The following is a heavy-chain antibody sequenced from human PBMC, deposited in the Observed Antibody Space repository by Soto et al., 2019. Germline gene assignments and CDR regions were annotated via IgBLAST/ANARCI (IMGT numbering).Heavy chain of an antibody. CDR2: VFFSGST. D-gene: IGHD3-22*01. CDR1: GASVGSGSFY. J-gene: IGHJ4*02. Sequence: SETLSLTCTVSGASVGSGSFYWSWIRQPPGKGLEWIGYVFFSGSTNYNPSLKSRGTISIDTSKNQFSLKLISVTAADTAVYYCARVSTYYFDSSGSYTSDYWGQGTLVTVSS. V-gene: IGHV4-61*01. CDR3: ARVSTYYFDSSGSYTSDY.